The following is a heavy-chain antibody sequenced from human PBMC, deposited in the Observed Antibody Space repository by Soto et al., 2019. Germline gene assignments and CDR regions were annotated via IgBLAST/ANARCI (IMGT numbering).Heavy chain of an antibody. CDR1: GFSFNTYC. CDR3: GRVTLAGNYANGVDV. V-gene: IGHV3-7*03. Sequence: LTLSCAASGFSFNTYCTYWVRQAPGKGLEWVANIDTDGSRKNYVDSVKGRFIISRDNAKNSLFLQMNSLRADDTAVYYCGRVTLAGNYANGVDVWGQGTTVTVSS. D-gene: IGHD4-4*01. J-gene: IGHJ6*02. CDR2: IDTDGSRK.